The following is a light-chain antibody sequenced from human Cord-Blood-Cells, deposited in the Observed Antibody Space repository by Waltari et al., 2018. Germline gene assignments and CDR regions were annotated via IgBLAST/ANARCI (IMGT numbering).Light chain of an antibody. V-gene: IGLV3-21*04. J-gene: IGLJ2*01. Sequence: SYVLTQPPSVSVAPGKTARITCGGNNIGSKSVHWYQQKPGQAPVLVIYYDSDRPSGMPGRFSGSNSGNTATLTISRVEAGDEADYYCQVWDSSSDQEVFGGGTKLTVL. CDR2: YDS. CDR3: QVWDSSSDQEV. CDR1: NIGSKS.